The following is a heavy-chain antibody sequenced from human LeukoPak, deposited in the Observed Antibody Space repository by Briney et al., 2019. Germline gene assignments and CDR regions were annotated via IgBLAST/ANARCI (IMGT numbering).Heavy chain of an antibody. V-gene: IGHV3-30-3*01. CDR1: GFTFSSYA. CDR3: ARAVDYGDYFDY. CDR2: ISYDGSNK. Sequence: PGGSLRHSCAASGFTFSSYAMHWVRQAPGKGLEWVAVISYDGSNKYYADSVKGRFTISRDNSKNTLYLQMNSLRAEDTAVYYCARAVDYGDYFDYWGQGTLVTVSS. J-gene: IGHJ4*02. D-gene: IGHD4-17*01.